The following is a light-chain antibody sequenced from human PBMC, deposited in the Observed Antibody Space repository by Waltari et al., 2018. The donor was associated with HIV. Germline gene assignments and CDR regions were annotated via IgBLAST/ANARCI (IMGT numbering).Light chain of an antibody. J-gene: IGLJ2*01. CDR2: DDS. CDR1: NIGSKR. Sequence: SYVLTQPPSVSVAPGQTARITCGGSNIGSKRVRWYQQRPGQAPVLVVYDDSDRPSGIPERFSGSNSGNTATLTISRVEAGDEADYYCQVWDSSSTHAGVVFGGGTKLTVL. V-gene: IGLV3-21*02. CDR3: QVWDSSSTHAGVV.